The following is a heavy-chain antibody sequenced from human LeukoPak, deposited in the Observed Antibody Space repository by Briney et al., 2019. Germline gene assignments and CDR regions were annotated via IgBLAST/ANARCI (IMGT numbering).Heavy chain of an antibody. CDR1: GGSISSYY. J-gene: IGHJ5*02. V-gene: IGHV4-59*01. CDR2: IYYSGST. CDR3: AXSPGGWFDP. Sequence: SETLSLTCTVSGGSISSYYWSWIRQPPGKGLEWIGYIYYSGSTNYNPSLKSRVTISVDTSKNQFSLKLSSVTAADTAGYYCAXSPGGWFDPWGQGTLVTVSS.